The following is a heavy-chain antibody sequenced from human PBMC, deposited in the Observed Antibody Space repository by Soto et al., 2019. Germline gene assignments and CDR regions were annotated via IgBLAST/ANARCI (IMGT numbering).Heavy chain of an antibody. V-gene: IGHV3-48*01. CDR3: ARDKVWTADNFDY. CDR2: ISSSSSTI. D-gene: IGHD1-20*01. CDR1: GFTFSSYS. Sequence: GGSLRLSCAASGFTFSSYSMNWVRQAPGKGLEWVSYISSSSSTIYYADSVKGRFTISRDNAKNSLYLQMNSLRAEDTAVYYCARDKVWTADNFDYWGQGTLVTVSS. J-gene: IGHJ4*02.